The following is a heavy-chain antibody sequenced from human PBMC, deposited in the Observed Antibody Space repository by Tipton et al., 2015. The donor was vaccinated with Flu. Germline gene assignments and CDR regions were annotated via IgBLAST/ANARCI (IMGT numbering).Heavy chain of an antibody. Sequence: GSLRLSCAASAFTFSNYWMHWVRQAPGEGLVWVARVDGVGRSTHYADSVKGRFTISRDNAKNTLYLQLNSLRAEDTAVYFCVRDSRDYGDYAEVFDSWGQGALVTVSS. J-gene: IGHJ4*02. CDR3: VRDSRDYGDYAEVFDS. CDR2: VDGVGRST. D-gene: IGHD4-17*01. CDR1: AFTFSNYW. V-gene: IGHV3-74*01.